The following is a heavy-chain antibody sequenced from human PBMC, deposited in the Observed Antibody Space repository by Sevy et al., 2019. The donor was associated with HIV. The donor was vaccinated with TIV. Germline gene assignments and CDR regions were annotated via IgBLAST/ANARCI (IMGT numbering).Heavy chain of an antibody. V-gene: IGHV4-59*01. Sequence: SETLSLTCTVSGGSISSYYWSWIRQPPGKGLEWIGYIYYSGSTNYNPSLKSRVTISVDTSKNQFSLKLSSVTAADTAMYYCARDSGNDAFDIWGQGTMVTVSS. D-gene: IGHD1-1*01. J-gene: IGHJ3*02. CDR1: GGSISSYY. CDR2: IYYSGST. CDR3: ARDSGNDAFDI.